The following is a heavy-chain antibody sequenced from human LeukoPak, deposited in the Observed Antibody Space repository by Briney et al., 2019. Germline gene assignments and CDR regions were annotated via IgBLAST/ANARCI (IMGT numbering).Heavy chain of an antibody. J-gene: IGHJ5*02. CDR3: ARGVVIAAGYPWFDP. CDR1: GFTFSSYG. D-gene: IGHD2-15*01. Sequence: GGSLRLSCAASGFTFSSYGMHWVRQAPGKGLEWVAVISYDGSNKYYADSVKGRFTISRDNSKNTLYLQMNSLRAEDTAVYYCARGVVIAAGYPWFDPWGQGTLVIVSS. V-gene: IGHV3-30*03. CDR2: ISYDGSNK.